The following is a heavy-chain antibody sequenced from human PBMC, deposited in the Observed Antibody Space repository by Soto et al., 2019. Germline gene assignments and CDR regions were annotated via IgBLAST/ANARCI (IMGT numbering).Heavy chain of an antibody. CDR2: ISAAGDP. Sequence: EVQLVESGGGLVQPGGSLRLSCEASGVTFRNYDMHGFRQGTGKGLEWVSGISAAGDPDYADSVEGRFTISRENAQDSFFLQMTTLRVSDTAVYSCARTDRDFYGLDVWGEGTTVIVSS. J-gene: IGHJ6*04. V-gene: IGHV3-13*05. CDR3: ARTDRDFYGLDV. CDR1: GVTFRNYD.